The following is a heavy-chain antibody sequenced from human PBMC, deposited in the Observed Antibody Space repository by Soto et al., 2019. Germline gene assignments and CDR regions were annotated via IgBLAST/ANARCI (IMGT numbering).Heavy chain of an antibody. J-gene: IGHJ4*02. V-gene: IGHV4-39*01. CDR1: GGSISSSSYY. Sequence: SETLSLTCTVSGGSISSSSYYWGWIRQPPGKGLEWIGSIYYSGSTYYNTSLKSRVTISVDTSKNQISLKLSSVTAAVTALYYFVRLAAITMIVVVIRHFDYWGQGTLVTVSS. CDR3: VRLAAITMIVVVIRHFDY. CDR2: IYYSGST. D-gene: IGHD3-22*01.